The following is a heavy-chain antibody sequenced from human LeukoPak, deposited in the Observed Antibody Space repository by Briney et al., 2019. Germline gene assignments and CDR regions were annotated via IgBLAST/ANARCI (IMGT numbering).Heavy chain of an antibody. Sequence: GGSLRLSCAASGFTFSSYGMHWVRQAPGKGLEWVAVISYDGSNKYYADSVKGRFTISRDSSKNTLYLQMNSLRAEDTAVYYCAKARPYYYGSGSYYPNWFDPWGQGTLVTVSS. CDR3: AKARPYYYGSGSYYPNWFDP. CDR2: ISYDGSNK. V-gene: IGHV3-30*18. D-gene: IGHD3-10*01. J-gene: IGHJ5*02. CDR1: GFTFSSYG.